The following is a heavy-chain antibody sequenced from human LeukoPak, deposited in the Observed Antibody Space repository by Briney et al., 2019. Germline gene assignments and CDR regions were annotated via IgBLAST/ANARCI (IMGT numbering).Heavy chain of an antibody. J-gene: IGHJ4*02. D-gene: IGHD3-16*01. CDR2: IYYSGST. CDR3: ARDGGGRVDY. CDR1: GGSISSGSYY. Sequence: PSETLSLTCTVSGGSISSGSYYWGWIRQPPGKGLEWIGSIYYSGSTYYNPSLKSRVTISVDTSKNQFSLKLSSVTAADTAVYYCARDGGGRVDYWGQGTLVTVSS. V-gene: IGHV4-39*07.